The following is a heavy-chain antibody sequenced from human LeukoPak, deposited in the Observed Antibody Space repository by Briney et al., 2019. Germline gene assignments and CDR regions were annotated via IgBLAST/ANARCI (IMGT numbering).Heavy chain of an antibody. CDR3: AKVVSAYIYSYNYFDY. Sequence: PGGSLRLSCVASGFTFSSYAMSWVRQAPGRGLEWVSVMSGSGDSTYYADSVKGRFTISRDNSKNTLYLQMNSLRAEDTAVYYCAKVVSAYIYSYNYFDYWGQGTLVTVSS. D-gene: IGHD5-18*01. J-gene: IGHJ4*02. CDR1: GFTFSSYA. CDR2: MSGSGDST. V-gene: IGHV3-23*01.